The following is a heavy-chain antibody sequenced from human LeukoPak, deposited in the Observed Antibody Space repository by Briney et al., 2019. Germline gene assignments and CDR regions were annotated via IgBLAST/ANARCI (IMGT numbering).Heavy chain of an antibody. Sequence: PSQTLSLTCTVSGGSISSGGYFWSWIRQHPGKGLECIGHIYYSGGTYYNPSLKSRVTISADTSKNQFPLKLSSVTAADTAVYYCARLSDGSGYYWWYFDYWGQGTLVTVSS. D-gene: IGHD3-22*01. CDR2: IYYSGGT. CDR3: ARLSDGSGYYWWYFDY. V-gene: IGHV4-31*03. J-gene: IGHJ4*02. CDR1: GGSISSGGYF.